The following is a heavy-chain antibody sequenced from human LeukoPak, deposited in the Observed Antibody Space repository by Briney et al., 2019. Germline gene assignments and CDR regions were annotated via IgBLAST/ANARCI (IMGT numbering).Heavy chain of an antibody. D-gene: IGHD3-16*02. CDR2: IYTSGST. J-gene: IGHJ4*02. Sequence: SETLSLTCTVSGGSISSYYWSWIRQPAGKGLEWIGRIYTSGSTNYNPSLKSRVTMSVDTSKNQFSLKLSSVTAADTAVYYCARDTLYDYVWGSYREGDYFDYWGQGTLVTVSS. CDR3: ARDTLYDYVWGSYREGDYFDY. V-gene: IGHV4-4*07. CDR1: GGSISSYY.